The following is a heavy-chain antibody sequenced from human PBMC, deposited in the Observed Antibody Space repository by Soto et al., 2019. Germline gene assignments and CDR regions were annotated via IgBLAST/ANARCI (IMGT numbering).Heavy chain of an antibody. V-gene: IGHV3-74*01. D-gene: IGHD3-10*01. CDR3: ARKFYGSGI. CDR1: GFTFSSYW. CDR2: INSDGAIT. Sequence: PGGSLRLSCAASGFTFSSYWMFWVRQAPSTGLMWVSRINSDGAITDYADSVRGRFTISRDNAKNTLYLQLNSLRAEDTAVYYCARKFYGSGIWGQGTLVTV. J-gene: IGHJ4*02.